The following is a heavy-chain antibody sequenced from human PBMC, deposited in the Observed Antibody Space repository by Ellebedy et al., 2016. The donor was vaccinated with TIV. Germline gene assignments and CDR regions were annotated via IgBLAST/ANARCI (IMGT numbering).Heavy chain of an antibody. D-gene: IGHD5-12*01. CDR3: ARLSSGYTRKNWFDP. CDR1: GYRFTSYW. CDR2: IYPGDSDT. J-gene: IGHJ5*02. V-gene: IGHV5-51*01. Sequence: GESLKISCKGSGYRFTSYWNGWVRQMPGKGLEWMGIIYPGDSDTRYSPSFQGQVTISADKSISTAYLQWSSLKASDTAMYYCARLSSGYTRKNWFDPWGQGTLVTVSS.